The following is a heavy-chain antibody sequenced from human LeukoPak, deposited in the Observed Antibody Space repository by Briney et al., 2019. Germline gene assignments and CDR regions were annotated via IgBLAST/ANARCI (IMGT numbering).Heavy chain of an antibody. CDR2: IYTSGST. D-gene: IGHD3-10*01. Sequence: SETLSLTCTVSGGSISSHYWSWIRQPAGKGLEWIGRIYTSGSTNYNPSLKSRVTMSVDTSKNQFSLKLSSVTAADTAVYYCARASNYYGSGSRASYYGMDVWGQGTTVTVSS. V-gene: IGHV4-4*07. J-gene: IGHJ6*02. CDR3: ARASNYYGSGSRASYYGMDV. CDR1: GGSISSHY.